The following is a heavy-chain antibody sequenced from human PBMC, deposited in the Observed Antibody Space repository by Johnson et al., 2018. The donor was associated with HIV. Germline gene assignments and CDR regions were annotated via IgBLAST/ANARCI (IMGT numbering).Heavy chain of an antibody. CDR3: AKDRGLLDAFDI. Sequence: VQLVESGGGLVQPGGSLRLSCAASGFTFDDYAMHWVRQAPGKGLEWVSGISWNSGSIAYADSVKGRFTISRDNSKNTLYLQMNSLRAEDTAVYYCAKDRGLLDAFDIWGQGTMVTVSS. CDR2: ISWNSGSI. J-gene: IGHJ3*02. V-gene: IGHV3-9*01. CDR1: GFTFDDYA.